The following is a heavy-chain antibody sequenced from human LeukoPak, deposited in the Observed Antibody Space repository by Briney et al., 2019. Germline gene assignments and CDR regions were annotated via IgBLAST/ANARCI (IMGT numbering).Heavy chain of an antibody. J-gene: IGHJ6*03. CDR3: ARKTFDSWSGYDGYYYYMDV. CDR2: INHSGST. CDR1: GGSFSGYY. D-gene: IGHD3-3*01. V-gene: IGHV4-34*01. Sequence: SETLSLTCAVYGGSFSGYYWSWIRQPSGKGLEWIGEINHSGSTNYNPSLKSRVTISVDTSKNQFSLKLSSVTAADTAVYYCARKTFDSWSGYDGYYYYMDVWGKGTTVTDSS.